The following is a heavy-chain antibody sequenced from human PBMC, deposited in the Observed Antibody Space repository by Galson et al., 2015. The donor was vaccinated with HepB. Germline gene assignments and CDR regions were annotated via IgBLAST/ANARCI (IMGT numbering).Heavy chain of an antibody. Sequence: SLRLSCAASGFMFSTYCIHWVRQAPGKGLEWVALISYDGSTKYYADSVEGRFTISRDNSKNTLYLQMHSLRPEDTAVYYCAKDLTSHGSGSCDYWGQGTLVTVSS. V-gene: IGHV3-30*18. CDR1: GFMFSTYC. J-gene: IGHJ4*02. CDR3: AKDLTSHGSGSCDY. D-gene: IGHD3-10*01. CDR2: ISYDGSTK.